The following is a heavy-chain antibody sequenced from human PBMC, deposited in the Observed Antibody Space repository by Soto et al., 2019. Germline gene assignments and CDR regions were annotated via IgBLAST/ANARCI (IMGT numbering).Heavy chain of an antibody. D-gene: IGHD1-26*01. Sequence: SQTLSLTCAITGGSVSSNSAGWSWVRQSPSRGLEWLGRTYYRSKWYYEYAVSVRGRITINPDTSKNQYSLQLNSVTPEDTAVYFCARGEQYSGRIFDYWGRGTLVTVSS. CDR2: TYYRSKWYY. V-gene: IGHV6-1*01. J-gene: IGHJ4*01. CDR1: GGSVSSNSAG. CDR3: ARGEQYSGRIFDY.